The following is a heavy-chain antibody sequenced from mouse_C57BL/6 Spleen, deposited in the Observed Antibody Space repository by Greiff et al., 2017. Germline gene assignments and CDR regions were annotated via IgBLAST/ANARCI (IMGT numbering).Heavy chain of an antibody. CDR2: INPENGDN. CDR1: GFNFKDDY. J-gene: IGHJ3*01. V-gene: IGHV14-4*01. Sequence: VQLQQSGAELVRPGASVKLSCTASGFNFKDDYMHWVKQRPEQGLEWIGWINPENGDNASSSKFQDKATITADTSSNKAYLQLSSLKSEDTAVYYCATGESSGVAWFGCRGQGTLVTVAA. CDR3: ATGESSGVAWFGC. D-gene: IGHD3-1*01.